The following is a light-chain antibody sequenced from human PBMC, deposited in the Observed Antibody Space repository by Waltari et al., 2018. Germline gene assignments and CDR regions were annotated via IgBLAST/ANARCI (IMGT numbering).Light chain of an antibody. V-gene: IGLV8-61*01. CDR1: SGSVSTTSY. Sequence: QTVVTQEPSLSVSPGGTVALTCALTSGSVSTTSYATWYQQTPGKPPRTLVYKGSSRSSGVPDRFSGSVLGNTVALTITGAQADDEANYYCSLYMGSGIWVFGGGTKLTVL. CDR3: SLYMGSGIWV. CDR2: KGS. J-gene: IGLJ3*02.